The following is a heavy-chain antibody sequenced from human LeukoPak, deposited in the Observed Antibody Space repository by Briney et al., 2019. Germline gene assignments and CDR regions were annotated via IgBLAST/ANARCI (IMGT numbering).Heavy chain of an antibody. D-gene: IGHD2-2*01. CDR1: GFTFSSYW. V-gene: IGHV3-74*01. CDR2: INSDGSST. CDR3: ARGLVVPAAMGDYYYYMDV. Sequence: QTGGSLRLSCAASGFTFSSYWMHWVRQAPGKGLVWVSGINSDGSSTSYADSVKGRFTISRDNAKNTLYLQMNSLRAEDTAVYYCARGLVVPAAMGDYYYYMDVWGKGTTVTVSS. J-gene: IGHJ6*03.